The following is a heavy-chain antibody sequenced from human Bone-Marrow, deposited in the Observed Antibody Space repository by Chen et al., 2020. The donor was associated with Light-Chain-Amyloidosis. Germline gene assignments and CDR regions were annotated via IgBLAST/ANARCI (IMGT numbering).Heavy chain of an antibody. J-gene: IGHJ5*01. CDR1: GDSLFNDKYY. V-gene: IGHV4-61*02. D-gene: IGHD1-26*01. CDR3: VRDVMSTTGHRWFES. Sequence: QVQLQESGPGLVKPSQTLSLTCTVSGDSLFNDKYYWHWIRQPAGKGLEWIGRVYNSGSTRYNPSLKSRITISVNTAKNQFSLNLTSVTATDTAVYYCVRDVMSTTGHRWFESWGQGTLVTVSS. CDR2: VYNSGST.